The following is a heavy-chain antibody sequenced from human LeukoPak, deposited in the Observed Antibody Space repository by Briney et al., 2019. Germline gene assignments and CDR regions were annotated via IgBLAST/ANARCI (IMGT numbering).Heavy chain of an antibody. CDR2: MYYSGTT. Sequence: PSETLSLTCSASGGSINTRSYFWGWIRQSPGKGLEWIASMYYSGTTYYNPSLKSRVTISVDTYKSQLSLKLSSVTAADTAVYYCARGHLLWFGELFPSPHYWFDPWGQGTLVTVSS. V-gene: IGHV4-39*02. CDR3: ARGHLLWFGELFPSPHYWFDP. D-gene: IGHD3-10*01. CDR1: GGSINTRSYF. J-gene: IGHJ5*02.